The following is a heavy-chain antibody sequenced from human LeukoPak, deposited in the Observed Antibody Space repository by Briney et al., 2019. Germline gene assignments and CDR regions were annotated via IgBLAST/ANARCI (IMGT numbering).Heavy chain of an antibody. CDR1: GFTFRSYA. CDR2: ISSSSSYI. J-gene: IGHJ4*02. Sequence: GGSLRLSCAASGFTFRSYAMHWVRQAPGKGLEWVSSISSSSSYIYYADSVKGRFTISRDNAKNSLYLQMNSLRAEDTAVYYCALIAAAGTADYWGQGTLVTVSS. D-gene: IGHD6-13*01. CDR3: ALIAAAGTADY. V-gene: IGHV3-21*01.